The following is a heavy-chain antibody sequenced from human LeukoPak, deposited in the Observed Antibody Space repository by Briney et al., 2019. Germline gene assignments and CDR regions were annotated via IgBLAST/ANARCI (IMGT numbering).Heavy chain of an antibody. CDR3: AREPYSSSWFDP. CDR2: IYTSGST. Sequence: PSETLSLTXTVSGGSISSYYWSWIRQPAGKGLEWIGRIYTSGSTNYNPSLKSRVTISVDTSKNQFSLKLSSVTAADTAVYYCAREPYSSSWFDPWGQGTLVTVSS. D-gene: IGHD6-13*01. V-gene: IGHV4-4*07. J-gene: IGHJ5*02. CDR1: GGSISSYY.